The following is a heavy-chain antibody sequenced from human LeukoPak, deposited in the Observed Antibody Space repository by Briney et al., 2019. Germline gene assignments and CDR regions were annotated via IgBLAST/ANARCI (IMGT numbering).Heavy chain of an antibody. CDR2: ISAYNGNT. V-gene: IGHV1-18*01. CDR1: GYTFTSYG. Sequence: ASVKVSCKASGYTFTSYGISWVRQAPGQGLEWMGWISAYNGNTNYAQKLQARVTMTTDTSTSTAYMELRSLRSDDTAVYYCARASWRFWSGLNWGQGTLVTVSS. J-gene: IGHJ4*02. D-gene: IGHD3-3*01. CDR3: ARASWRFWSGLN.